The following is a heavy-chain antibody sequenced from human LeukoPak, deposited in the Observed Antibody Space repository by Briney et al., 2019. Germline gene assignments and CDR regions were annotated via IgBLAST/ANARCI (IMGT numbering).Heavy chain of an antibody. CDR3: ARLYYYGSGSYLSGFDI. CDR1: GDSISSSSYY. CDR2: VHHSGST. J-gene: IGHJ3*02. D-gene: IGHD3-10*01. Sequence: SQTLSLTCTVSGDSISSSSYYWGWIRQPPGKGLEGIGSVHHSGSTYYTPSLKSRVTISVDTSKTQFSLELSSVTAADTAVYQCARLYYYGSGSYLSGFDIWGQGTMVTVSS. V-gene: IGHV4-39*01.